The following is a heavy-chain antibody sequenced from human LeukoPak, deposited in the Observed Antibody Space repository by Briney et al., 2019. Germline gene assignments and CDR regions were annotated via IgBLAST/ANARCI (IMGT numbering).Heavy chain of an antibody. CDR1: GYTFTGYY. V-gene: IGHV1-2*02. CDR3: ASGSYARDAFDI. Sequence: ASVKVSCKASGYTFTGYYMHWVRQVPGQGLEWMGWINPDSGGTNYAQKFQGRVTMTRDTSISTAYMELSRLRSDDTAVYYCASGSYARDAFDIWGQGTMVTVSS. J-gene: IGHJ3*02. CDR2: INPDSGGT. D-gene: IGHD1-26*01.